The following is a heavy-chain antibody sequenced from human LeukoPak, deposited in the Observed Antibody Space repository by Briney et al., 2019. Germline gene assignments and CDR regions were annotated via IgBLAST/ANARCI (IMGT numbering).Heavy chain of an antibody. CDR2: IYTSGST. J-gene: IGHJ5*02. Sequence: PSETLSLTCTVSGGSISSYYWSWIRQSPGKGLEWIGRIYTSGSTNYSPSLKSRVTISVDTSKNQFSLKLSSVTAADTAVYYCARSSSSGWGFRFDPWGQGTLVTVSS. D-gene: IGHD6-19*01. CDR1: GGSISSYY. V-gene: IGHV4-4*07. CDR3: ARSSSSGWGFRFDP.